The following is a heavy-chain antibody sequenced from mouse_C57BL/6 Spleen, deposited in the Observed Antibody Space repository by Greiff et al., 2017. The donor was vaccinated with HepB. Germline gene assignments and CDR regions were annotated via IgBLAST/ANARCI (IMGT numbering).Heavy chain of an antibody. Sequence: VQLQQPGAELVRPGSSVKLSCKASGYTFTSYWMHWVKQRPIQGLEWIGNIDPSDSETHYNQKFKDKATLTVDKSSSTAYMQLSSLTSEDSAVYYCAKGYDYDYYFDYWGQGTTLTVSS. J-gene: IGHJ2*01. V-gene: IGHV1-52*01. D-gene: IGHD2-4*01. CDR1: GYTFTSYW. CDR2: IDPSDSET. CDR3: AKGYDYDYYFDY.